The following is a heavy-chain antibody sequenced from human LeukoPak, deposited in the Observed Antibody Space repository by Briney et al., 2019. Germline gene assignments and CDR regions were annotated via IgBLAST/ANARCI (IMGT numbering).Heavy chain of an antibody. D-gene: IGHD6-19*01. Sequence: TGGSLRLSCAASGFTFSSYAMSWVRQAPGKGLEWVSAISGSGGSTYYADSVKGRFTISRDNSKNTLYLQMNSLRAEDTAVYYCAKDLAGYSSGWYFGDYWGQGTLVTVSS. J-gene: IGHJ4*02. CDR1: GFTFSSYA. CDR2: ISGSGGST. CDR3: AKDLAGYSSGWYFGDY. V-gene: IGHV3-23*01.